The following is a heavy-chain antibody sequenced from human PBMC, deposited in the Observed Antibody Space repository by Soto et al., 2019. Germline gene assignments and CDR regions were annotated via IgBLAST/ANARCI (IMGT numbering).Heavy chain of an antibody. CDR3: ARGEGGFQY. J-gene: IGHJ1*01. Sequence: QVQLQQWGAGLLKPSETLSLSCAVYGESFRGYYWSWIRQSPGKGLEWIGEINHSGSTHYNPSLKSRVTISVDTSKNQFSLKLNSLTAADTAVYYCARGEGGFQYWGQGTLVIVSS. CDR1: GESFRGYY. CDR2: INHSGST. V-gene: IGHV4-34*02.